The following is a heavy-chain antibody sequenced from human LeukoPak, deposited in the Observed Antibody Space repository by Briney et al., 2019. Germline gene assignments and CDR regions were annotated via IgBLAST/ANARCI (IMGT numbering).Heavy chain of an antibody. V-gene: IGHV1-18*01. D-gene: IGHD3-22*01. Sequence: ASVKVSCKAFGYTFTTYGISWVRQAPGQGLEWMGQINTYNGNANYAPTMFQGRVTMTTDTSTGTAYMDLRSLRSDDTAVYYCARRYYYENSARALDIWGHGTMVTVSS. J-gene: IGHJ3*02. CDR2: INTYNGNA. CDR1: GYTFTTYG. CDR3: ARRYYYENSARALDI.